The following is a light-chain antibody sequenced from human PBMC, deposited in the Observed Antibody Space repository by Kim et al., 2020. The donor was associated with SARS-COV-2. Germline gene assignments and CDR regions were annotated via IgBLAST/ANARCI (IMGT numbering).Light chain of an antibody. CDR3: QRYNRNTPEYT. J-gene: IGKJ2*01. Sequence: VGDGVTITCRASQSISTWLAWYQQRPGKAPKRLVYDASTLETGVPSRFSGRGSGTEFTLSIHSLQPDDVATYYCQRYNRNTPEYTFGQGTKLEI. CDR1: QSISTW. V-gene: IGKV1-5*01. CDR2: DAS.